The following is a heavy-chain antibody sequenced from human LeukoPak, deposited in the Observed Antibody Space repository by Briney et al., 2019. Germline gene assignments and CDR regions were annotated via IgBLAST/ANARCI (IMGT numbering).Heavy chain of an antibody. CDR2: IYYSGST. CDR1: GGSTSSSSYY. Sequence: SETLSLTCTVSGGSTSSSSYYWGWIRQPPGKGLEWIGSIYYSGSTYYNPSLKSRVTISVDTSKNQFSLKLSSVTAADTAVYYCARTGLFNYVWGSYQPFDYWGQGTLVTVSS. J-gene: IGHJ4*02. V-gene: IGHV4-39*01. CDR3: ARTGLFNYVWGSYQPFDY. D-gene: IGHD3-16*02.